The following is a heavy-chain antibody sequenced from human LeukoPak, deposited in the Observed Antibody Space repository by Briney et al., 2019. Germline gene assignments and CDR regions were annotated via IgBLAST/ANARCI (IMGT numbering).Heavy chain of an antibody. Sequence: PGGSLRLSGAASGFSFSSFSMNWVRQAPGKGLEWLSSISSSSRYIYYADSVKGRFTISRDNAKNSLYLQMNSLRAEDTAVYYCARDGGYSYGWDYFDYWGQGTLVTVSS. CDR1: GFSFSSFS. V-gene: IGHV3-21*01. D-gene: IGHD5-18*01. CDR3: ARDGGYSYGWDYFDY. J-gene: IGHJ4*02. CDR2: ISSSSRYI.